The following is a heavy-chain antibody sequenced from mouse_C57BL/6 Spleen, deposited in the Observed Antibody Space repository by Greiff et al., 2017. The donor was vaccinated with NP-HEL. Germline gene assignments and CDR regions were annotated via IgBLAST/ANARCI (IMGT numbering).Heavy chain of an antibody. J-gene: IGHJ2*01. D-gene: IGHD4-1*01. CDR3: AKGLGRLYSFDY. V-gene: IGHV1-69*01. CDR1: GYTFTSYW. Sequence: VQLQQPGAELVMPGASVKLSCKASGYTFTSYWMHWVKQRPGQGLEWIGEIDPSDSYTNYNQKFKGKSTLTVDKSSSTAYMQLSSLTSDDSAVYYCAKGLGRLYSFDYWGQGTTLTVSS. CDR2: IDPSDSYT.